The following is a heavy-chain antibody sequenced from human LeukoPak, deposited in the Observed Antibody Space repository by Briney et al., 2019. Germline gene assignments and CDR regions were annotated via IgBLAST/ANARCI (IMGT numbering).Heavy chain of an antibody. CDR1: GYTFTGYY. CDR2: INPNSGGT. CDR3: ARDRGGDYDY. D-gene: IGHD4-17*01. V-gene: IGHV1-2*02. Sequence: ASVTVSFTASGYTFTGYYMHWVRQAPGQGLEWMGWINPNSGGTNYAQKFQGRVTMTRDTSISTAYMELSRLRSDDTAVYYCARDRGGDYDYWGQGTLVTVSS. J-gene: IGHJ4*02.